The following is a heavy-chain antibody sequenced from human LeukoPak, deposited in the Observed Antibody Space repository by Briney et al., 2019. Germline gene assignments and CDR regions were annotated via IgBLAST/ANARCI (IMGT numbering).Heavy chain of an antibody. Sequence: GESLKISCKGSGYSFTSYWIGWVRQMPGKGLEWMGIIYPGGSDTRYSPSFQGQVTISADKSISTAYLQWSSLKASDTAMYYCARHYGDTMIVPDAFDIWGQGTMVTVSS. V-gene: IGHV5-51*01. D-gene: IGHD3-22*01. CDR1: GYSFTSYW. CDR3: ARHYGDTMIVPDAFDI. J-gene: IGHJ3*02. CDR2: IYPGGSDT.